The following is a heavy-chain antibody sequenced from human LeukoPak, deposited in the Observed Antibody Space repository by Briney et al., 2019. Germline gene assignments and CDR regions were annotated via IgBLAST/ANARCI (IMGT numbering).Heavy chain of an antibody. CDR1: GGTFSSYA. CDR2: IIPIFGTA. V-gene: IGHV1-69*13. J-gene: IGHJ4*02. D-gene: IGHD3-3*01. Sequence: SVKVSCKASGGTFSSYAISWVRQAPGQGLEWMGGIIPIFGTANYAQKFQGRVTITADESTSTAYMELSSLRSEDTAVYYCARGPRPYDFWSGPLDYWGQGTLVTVSS. CDR3: ARGPRPYDFWSGPLDY.